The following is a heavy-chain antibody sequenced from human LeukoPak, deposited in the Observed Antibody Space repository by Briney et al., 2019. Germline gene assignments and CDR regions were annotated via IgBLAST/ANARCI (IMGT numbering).Heavy chain of an antibody. V-gene: IGHV4-4*02. CDR2: IYHLGNT. Sequence: SGTLSLTCAVSGGSISSSTFWSWVRQPPGKGLEWIGEIYHLGNTNYNPSLKSRVTISVDKSKNQFSLKLTSVTAADTAVYYCARGPMVRGVIARTFDYWGQGTLVTVSS. CDR1: GGSISSSTF. J-gene: IGHJ4*02. CDR3: ARGPMVRGVIARTFDY. D-gene: IGHD3-10*01.